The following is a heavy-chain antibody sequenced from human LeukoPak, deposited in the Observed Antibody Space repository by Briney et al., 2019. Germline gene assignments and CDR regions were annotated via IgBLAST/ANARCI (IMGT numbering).Heavy chain of an antibody. J-gene: IGHJ4*02. CDR3: ARRAGAYSHPYDY. D-gene: IGHD4/OR15-4a*01. Sequence: PGGSLRLSCAVSGVTFRNYAFSWVRQAPGKGLEWVSIISGSGSNTHYSDSVKGRFTISRDNSKNTLYLQMNSLRAEDTAVYYCARRAGAYSHPYDYWGQGTLVTVSS. CDR1: GVTFRNYA. V-gene: IGHV3-23*01. CDR2: ISGSGSNT.